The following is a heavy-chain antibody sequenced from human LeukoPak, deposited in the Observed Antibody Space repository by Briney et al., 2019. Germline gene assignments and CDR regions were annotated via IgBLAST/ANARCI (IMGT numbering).Heavy chain of an antibody. CDR1: GYTFTSYA. Sequence: ASVKVSCKASGYTFTSYAMHWVRQAPGQRLEWMGWINAGNGNTKYSQKFQGRVTITRDTSASTAYMELSSLRSEDTAVYYCARDKYSSSWYGYFQHWGQGTLVTVSS. CDR3: ARDKYSSSWYGYFQH. V-gene: IGHV1-3*01. D-gene: IGHD6-13*01. CDR2: INAGNGNT. J-gene: IGHJ1*01.